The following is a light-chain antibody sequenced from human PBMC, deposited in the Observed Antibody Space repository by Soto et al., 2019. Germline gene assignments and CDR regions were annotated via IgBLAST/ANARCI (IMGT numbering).Light chain of an antibody. J-gene: IGLJ1*01. V-gene: IGLV2-14*01. CDR1: SSDVGGYNY. CDR2: EVS. CDR3: SSYTSSSTHYV. Sequence: QSALTQPASVSGSPGQSITISCTGTSSDVGGYNYVSWYQQHPGKAPKLMIYEVSNRPSGVSNHFSGSKSGNTASLTISGLQAEDEADYYCSSYTSSSTHYVFGTGTKLTVL.